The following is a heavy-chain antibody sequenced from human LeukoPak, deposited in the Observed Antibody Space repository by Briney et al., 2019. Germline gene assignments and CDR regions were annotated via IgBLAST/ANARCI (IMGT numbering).Heavy chain of an antibody. Sequence: ASVKVSFKVSGYTLTELSMHWVRQAPGKGLEWMGGFDPEDGETIYAQKFQGRVTMTEDTSTDTAYMELSSLRSEDTAVYYCATASEPRYYYGSGSYHNWFDPWGQGTLVTVSS. D-gene: IGHD3-10*01. J-gene: IGHJ5*02. CDR2: FDPEDGET. V-gene: IGHV1-24*01. CDR3: ATASEPRYYYGSGSYHNWFDP. CDR1: GYTLTELS.